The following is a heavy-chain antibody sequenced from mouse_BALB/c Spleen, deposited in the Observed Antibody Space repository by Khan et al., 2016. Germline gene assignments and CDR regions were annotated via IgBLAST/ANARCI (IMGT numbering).Heavy chain of an antibody. CDR3: ARSAI. J-gene: IGHJ2*01. Sequence: EVQLVESGAGIVQPGASVKRSCTASSFTISSYGMSSVRQSPDKRLELVATIDSNGGSTDYQDSFKRRSTISGDNANNALYLQMRSLKSEDTAKYYCARSAIWGQGTTLTVSS. V-gene: IGHV5-6-3*01. CDR2: IDSNGGST. D-gene: IGHD2-12*01. CDR1: SFTISSYG.